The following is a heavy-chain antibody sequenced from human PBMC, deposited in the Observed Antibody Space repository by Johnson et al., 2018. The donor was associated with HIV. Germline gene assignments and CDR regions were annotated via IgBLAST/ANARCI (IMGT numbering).Heavy chain of an antibody. CDR1: GFTFDDYG. V-gene: IGHV3-20*04. CDR2: INWHGGST. D-gene: IGHD1-26*01. J-gene: IGHJ3*02. Sequence: VQLVESGGGVVRPGGSLRLSCAASGFTFDDYGMNWVRQAPGKGLEWVSGINWHGGSTGYADSVKGRFTISRDNAKNSLYLQMNSLRAEDTALYYCARDRVGATPRTGYDAFDIWGQGTMVTVSS. CDR3: ARDRVGATPRTGYDAFDI.